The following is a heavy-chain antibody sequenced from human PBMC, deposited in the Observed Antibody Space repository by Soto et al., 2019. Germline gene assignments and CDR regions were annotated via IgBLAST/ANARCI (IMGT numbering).Heavy chain of an antibody. CDR1: GYTFTSYD. D-gene: IGHD2-15*01. CDR3: ARADCSGGSCYYPIYYYYGMDV. CDR2: MNPNSGNT. V-gene: IGHV1-8*01. J-gene: IGHJ6*02. Sequence: QVQLVQSGAEVKKPGASVKVSCKASGYTFTSYDINWVRQATGQGLEWMGWMNPNSGNTGYAQKFQGRVTMTRNTTISTAYMELSSLRSEDTAVYYCARADCSGGSCYYPIYYYYGMDVWGQGTTVTVSS.